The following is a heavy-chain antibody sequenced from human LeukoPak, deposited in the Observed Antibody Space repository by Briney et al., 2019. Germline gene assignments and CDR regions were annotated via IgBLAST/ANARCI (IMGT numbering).Heavy chain of an antibody. CDR2: MNPNSGNT. V-gene: IGHV1-8*01. J-gene: IGHJ4*02. CDR3: ATPMRGCGGDCYSGFDY. Sequence: ASVKVSCKASGYTFTSYDINWVRQATGQGLEWMGWMNPNSGNTGYAQKFQGRVTMTRNTSISTAYMELSSLRSEDTAVYYCATPMRGCGGDCYSGFDYWGQGTLVTVSS. D-gene: IGHD2-21*01. CDR1: GYTFTSYD.